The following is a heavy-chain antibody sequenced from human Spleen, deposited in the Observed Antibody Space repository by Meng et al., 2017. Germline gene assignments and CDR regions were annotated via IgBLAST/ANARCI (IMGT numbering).Heavy chain of an antibody. CDR1: GDSISTYY. Sequence: QGPQLHPVQGLAKPSGPLSLTCTVSGDSISTYYWSWIRQPPGKGLEWIGYIYYTASTNYNPSLKSRVTISADTSKNQFSMKLTSVTAADTAVYYCARPMHFKTSRDWFDTWGQGILVTVSS. D-gene: IGHD2-2*01. CDR3: ARPMHFKTSRDWFDT. J-gene: IGHJ5*02. V-gene: IGHV4-59*01. CDR2: IYYTAST.